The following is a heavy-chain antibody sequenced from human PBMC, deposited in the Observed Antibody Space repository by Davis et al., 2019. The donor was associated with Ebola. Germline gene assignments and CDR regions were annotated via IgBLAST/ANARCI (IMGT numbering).Heavy chain of an antibody. CDR1: GFTFSSYG. CDR2: ISSDGSNK. V-gene: IGHV3-30*03. Sequence: GESLKISCAASGFTFSSYGMHWVRQAPGKGLEWVAVISSDGSNKYYADSVKGRFTISRDNSKNTLYLQMNSLRSEDTAVYYCARDGGDDFWSGLFDYWGQGTLVTVSS. J-gene: IGHJ4*02. CDR3: ARDGGDDFWSGLFDY. D-gene: IGHD3-3*01.